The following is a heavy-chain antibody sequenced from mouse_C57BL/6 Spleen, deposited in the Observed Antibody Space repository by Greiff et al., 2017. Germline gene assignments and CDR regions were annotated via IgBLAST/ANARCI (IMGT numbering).Heavy chain of an antibody. D-gene: IGHD3-2*01. Sequence: QVQLQQPGAELVKPGASVKLSCKASGYTFTSYWMQWVKQRPGQGLEWIGEIDPSDSYTNYNQKFKGKATLTVDTSSSTAYMQLSSLTSEDSAVYYCARATGTWYFDYWGQGTTLTVSS. CDR2: IDPSDSYT. CDR1: GYTFTSYW. CDR3: ARATGTWYFDY. J-gene: IGHJ2*01. V-gene: IGHV1-50*01.